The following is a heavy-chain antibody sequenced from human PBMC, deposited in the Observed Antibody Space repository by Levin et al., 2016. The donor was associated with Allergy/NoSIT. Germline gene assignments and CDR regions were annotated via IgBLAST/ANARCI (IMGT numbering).Heavy chain of an antibody. Sequence: VRQAPGKGLEWLGNIKKDGSEKYYADSVRGRFTISRDNAKSSLYLQMNSLRAEDTAVYYCASDLGYYYDNSAWGQGTVVTVSS. CDR2: IKKDGSEK. D-gene: IGHD3-22*01. CDR3: ASDLGYYYDNSA. J-gene: IGHJ5*02. V-gene: IGHV3-7*03.